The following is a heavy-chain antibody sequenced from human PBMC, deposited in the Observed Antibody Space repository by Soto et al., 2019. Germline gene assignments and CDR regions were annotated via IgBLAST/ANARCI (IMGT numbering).Heavy chain of an antibody. CDR1: GFTFSSYA. CDR2: ISYDGSNK. Sequence: QVQLVESGGGVVQPGRSLRLSCAASGFTFSSYAMHWVRQAPGKGLEWVAVISYDGSNKYYADSVKGRFTISRDNSKNTLYLHMNSLRAEDTSVYYCASDRVDFWSGGRVADYYYGMDVWGQGTTFTVSS. V-gene: IGHV3-30-3*01. J-gene: IGHJ6*01. D-gene: IGHD3-3*01. CDR3: ASDRVDFWSGGRVADYYYGMDV.